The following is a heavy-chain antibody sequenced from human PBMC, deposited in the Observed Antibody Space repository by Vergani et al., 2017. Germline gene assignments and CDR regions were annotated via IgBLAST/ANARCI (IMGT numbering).Heavy chain of an antibody. V-gene: IGHV1-69*02. CDR1: GGTFSSYT. J-gene: IGHJ4*02. Sequence: QVQLVQSGAEVKKPGSSVKVSCKASGGTFSSYTISWVRQAPGQGLEWMGRIIPILGIANYAQKFQGRVTITADKSTSTAYMELSSLRSEDTAVYYCARGVLEAKRDYYFDYWGQGTLVTVSS. CDR2: IIPILGIA. CDR3: ARGVLEAKRDYYFDY. D-gene: IGHD3-3*01.